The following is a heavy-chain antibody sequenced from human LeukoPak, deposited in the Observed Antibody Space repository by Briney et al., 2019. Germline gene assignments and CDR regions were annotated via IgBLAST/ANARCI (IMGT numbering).Heavy chain of an antibody. J-gene: IGHJ5*02. V-gene: IGHV4-59*08. CDR1: GGSLTNYY. CDR3: ARHSNFNHGLDWFAP. CDR2: IYYSGRT. D-gene: IGHD1-1*01. Sequence: ASETLSLTCTVSGGSLTNYYWTWIRQPPGKGLEWIGYIYYSGRTKYNPSLKSRVTISVDTSKNQFSLKVSSVTAADTALYYCARHSNFNHGLDWFAPWGQGTLVTVSS.